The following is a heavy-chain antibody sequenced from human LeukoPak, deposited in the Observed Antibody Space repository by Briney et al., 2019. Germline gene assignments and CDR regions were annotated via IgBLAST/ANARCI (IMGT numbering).Heavy chain of an antibody. CDR3: ARDEYAFDY. Sequence: GGSLRLSCAASEFTFSSYSMNWVRQAPGKGLEWVASINHNGNVNYYVDSVKGRFTISRDNAKNSLYLQMSNLRAEDTAVYYCARDEYAFDYWGQGTLVTVSS. CDR1: EFTFSSYS. J-gene: IGHJ4*02. V-gene: IGHV3-7*03. D-gene: IGHD2-8*01. CDR2: INHNGNVN.